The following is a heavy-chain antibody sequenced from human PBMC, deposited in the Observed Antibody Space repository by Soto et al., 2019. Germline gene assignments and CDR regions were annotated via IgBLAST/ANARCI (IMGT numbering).Heavy chain of an antibody. CDR3: ARDIHGDYGRYFGL. CDR2: ISYDGSDK. Sequence: QVQLVESGGGVVQPGRSLRLSCAASGFTFSSYAMHWVRQAPGKGLEWVAVISYDGSDKYYADSVKGRFTISRDNSKKALYLQMDSLRAEDTAVYYCARDIHGDYGRYFGLWGRGTLVTVSS. D-gene: IGHD4-17*01. CDR1: GFTFSSYA. J-gene: IGHJ2*01. V-gene: IGHV3-30-3*01.